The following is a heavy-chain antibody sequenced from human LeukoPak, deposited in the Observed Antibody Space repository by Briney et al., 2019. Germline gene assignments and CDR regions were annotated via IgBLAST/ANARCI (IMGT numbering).Heavy chain of an antibody. D-gene: IGHD6-19*01. V-gene: IGHV3-30*09. CDR2: SSFDGTKK. J-gene: IGHJ4*02. CDR3: ARVGNSSGWHDAFGYFDS. CDR1: GFNFSNNL. Sequence: PGRSLRLSCAASGFNFSNNLLHWVRQAPGKGLEWVAVSSFDGTKKYYADSVKGRFVISGDSSKNTLYLQMNSLRAEGTAAYYCARVGNSSGWHDAFGYFDSWGQGVLVTVSS.